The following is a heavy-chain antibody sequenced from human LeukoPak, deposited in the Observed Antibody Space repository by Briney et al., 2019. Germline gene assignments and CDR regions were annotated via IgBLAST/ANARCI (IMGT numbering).Heavy chain of an antibody. CDR1: GESFSGYF. J-gene: IGHJ6*03. CDR2: INHSGSTS. CDR3: ARIPLSWTARPGYYYYYMDV. V-gene: IGHV4-34*01. Sequence: PSETLSLTCAVYGESFSGYFWNWIRQPPGKGLEWIGEINHSGSTSNHNPSLKSRVTMSVDTSKNQFSLKLSSVTAADTAVYYCARIPLSWTARPGYYYYYMDVWGKGTTVTVSS. D-gene: IGHD6-6*01.